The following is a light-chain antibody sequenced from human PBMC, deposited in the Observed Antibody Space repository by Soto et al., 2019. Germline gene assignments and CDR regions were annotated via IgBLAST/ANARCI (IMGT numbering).Light chain of an antibody. CDR2: DAS. Sequence: AIQLTQSPSSLSASIGDRVTITCRARQGIGSALAWYQQAPGKPPKLLIFDASTLENGVPSRFSGGGSGTDFTLTISSLQPEDFATYYCLLFNTYPLAFGGGTKVEIK. V-gene: IGKV1-13*02. CDR3: LLFNTYPLA. J-gene: IGKJ4*01. CDR1: QGIGSA.